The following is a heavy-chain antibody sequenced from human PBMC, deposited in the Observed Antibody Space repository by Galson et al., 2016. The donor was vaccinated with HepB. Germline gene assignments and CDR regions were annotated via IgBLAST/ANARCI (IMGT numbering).Heavy chain of an antibody. CDR1: GFTFSSYS. CDR2: ISLSSYK. J-gene: IGHJ4*02. V-gene: IGHV3-21*01. Sequence: SLRLSCAASGFTFSSYSVNWVRQAPGKGLEWVSSISLSSYKYYADSVKGRFTISRDNAKNSLYLQMNSLRPEDTAVYYCASSFETRFGSGSYYWGQGTLVTVSS. D-gene: IGHD1-26*01. CDR3: ASSFETRFGSGSYY.